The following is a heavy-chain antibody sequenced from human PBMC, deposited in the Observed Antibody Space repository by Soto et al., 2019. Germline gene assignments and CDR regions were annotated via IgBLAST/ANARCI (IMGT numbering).Heavy chain of an antibody. V-gene: IGHV4-30-4*01. Sequence: SETLSLTCTVSGGSISSGDYYWSWIRQPPGKGLEWIGYIYYSGSTYYNPSLKSRVTISVDTSKNQFSLKLSSVTAAGTAVYYCARAAQGYFDYWGQGTLVTVPQ. CDR2: IYYSGST. CDR1: GGSISSGDYY. D-gene: IGHD6-25*01. J-gene: IGHJ4*02. CDR3: ARAAQGYFDY.